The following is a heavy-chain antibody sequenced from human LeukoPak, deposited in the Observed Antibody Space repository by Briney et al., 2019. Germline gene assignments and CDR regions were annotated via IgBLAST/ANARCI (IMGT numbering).Heavy chain of an antibody. D-gene: IGHD1-7*01. V-gene: IGHV3-7*01. CDR1: GFTFTTYW. J-gene: IGHJ5*02. CDR3: AKLGGTARFDP. CDR2: IKQDGSEK. Sequence: GGSLRLSCGASGFTFTTYWMSWVRQAPGRGLEWVANIKQDGSEKDYVDSVKGRFTISRDNAKNSLYLQMTNLRAEDTAMYYCAKLGGTARFDPWGQGTLCTVSS.